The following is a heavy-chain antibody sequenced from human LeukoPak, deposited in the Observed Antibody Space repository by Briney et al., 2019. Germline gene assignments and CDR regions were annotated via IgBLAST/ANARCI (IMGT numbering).Heavy chain of an antibody. D-gene: IGHD6-19*01. V-gene: IGHV3-74*03. CDR1: GFTFSSYW. CDR2: INSDGSRT. CDR3: ARAISSGWYSPGIDF. Sequence: GGSLRLSCAASGFTFSSYWMYWVRQAPGKGLVWVSRINSDGSRTTYADSAKGRFTISRDNAENTLSLQMNSLRAEDTAVYYCARAISSGWYSPGIDFWGQGTLVTVSS. J-gene: IGHJ4*02.